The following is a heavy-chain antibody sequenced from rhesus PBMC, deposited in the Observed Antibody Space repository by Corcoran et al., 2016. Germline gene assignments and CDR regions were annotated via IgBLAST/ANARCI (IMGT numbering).Heavy chain of an antibody. CDR1: GGSISSSNW. Sequence: QVQLQESGPGLVKPSETLSLTCAVSGGSISSSNWWSWIRQPPGKGLEWIGYISGSIGSTYYNPSLKSRVTISKDTSKNQFSLKLSSVTAADTAVYYCATARGPFDYWGQGVLVTVSS. V-gene: IGHV4-65*02. J-gene: IGHJ4*01. CDR2: ISGSIGST. D-gene: IGHD2-15*01. CDR3: ATARGPFDY.